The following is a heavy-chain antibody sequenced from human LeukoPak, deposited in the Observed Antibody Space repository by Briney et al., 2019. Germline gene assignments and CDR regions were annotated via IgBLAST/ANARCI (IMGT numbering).Heavy chain of an antibody. J-gene: IGHJ4*02. V-gene: IGHV3-21*01. Sequence: PGGSLRLSCAASGFTFSGYTLTWIRQAPGKGLEWVSSITSVSSYIYYVDSVRGRFTISRDNAKNSLYLQMNNLRAEDTGVYYCARDSAHYSDDGDSWFAHFDHWGQGTQVIVSS. D-gene: IGHD3-22*01. CDR2: ITSVSSYI. CDR1: GFTFSGYT. CDR3: ARDSAHYSDDGDSWFAHFDH.